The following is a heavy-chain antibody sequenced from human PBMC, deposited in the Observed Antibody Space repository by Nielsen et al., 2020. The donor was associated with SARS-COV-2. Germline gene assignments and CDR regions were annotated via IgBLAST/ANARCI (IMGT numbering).Heavy chain of an antibody. D-gene: IGHD3/OR15-3a*01. CDR1: GYPFPDYY. CDR3: ARARATIFGLVMSYGMDV. CDR2: INPYIGGT. J-gene: IGHJ6*02. V-gene: IGHV1-2*06. Sequence: ASVKVSCKASGYPFPDYYIHWVRQAPGQGLEWMGRINPYIGGTNYAQKFQGTVTMTRDASISTVYMELTSDDTAVYYCARARATIFGLVMSYGMDVWGQGTTVAVSS.